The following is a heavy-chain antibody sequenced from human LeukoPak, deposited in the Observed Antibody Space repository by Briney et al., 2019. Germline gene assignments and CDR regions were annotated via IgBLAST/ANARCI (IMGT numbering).Heavy chain of an antibody. CDR3: ARRDSSGWYVFDY. J-gene: IGHJ4*02. CDR1: GYTSTSYA. D-gene: IGHD6-19*01. CDR2: INAGNGNT. V-gene: IGHV1-3*01. Sequence: RASVTVSCKASGYTSTSYAMHWVRQAPGQRLEWMGWINAGNGNTKYSQKFQGRVTITRDTSASTAYMELSSLRSEDTAVYYCARRDSSGWYVFDYWGQGTLVTVSS.